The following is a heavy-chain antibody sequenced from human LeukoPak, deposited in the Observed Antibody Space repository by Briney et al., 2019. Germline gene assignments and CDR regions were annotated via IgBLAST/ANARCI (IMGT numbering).Heavy chain of an antibody. J-gene: IGHJ6*02. V-gene: IGHV1-2*02. CDR1: GYTFTGYY. D-gene: IGHD5-12*01. Sequence: GASVKVSCKASGYTFTGYYMHWVRQAPGQGLEWMGWINPNSGGTNYAQKFQGRVTMTEDTSISTAYMELSRLRSDDTAVYYCARKEGWWLRSVYYNGMDVWGQGTTVTVSS. CDR3: ARKEGWWLRSVYYNGMDV. CDR2: INPNSGGT.